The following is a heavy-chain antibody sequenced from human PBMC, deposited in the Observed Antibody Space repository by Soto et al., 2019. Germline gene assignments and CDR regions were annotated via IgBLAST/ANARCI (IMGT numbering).Heavy chain of an antibody. CDR1: GGSFSGYY. D-gene: IGHD4-4*01. CDR2: INHSGST. CDR3: ARGPSMTTVTRNFDY. J-gene: IGHJ4*02. V-gene: IGHV4-34*01. Sequence: SETLSLTCAVYGGSFSGYYWSWIRQPPGKGLEWIGEINHSGSTNYNPSLKSRVTISVDTSKNQFSLKLSSVTAADTAVYYCARGPSMTTVTRNFDYWGQGTLVTVSS.